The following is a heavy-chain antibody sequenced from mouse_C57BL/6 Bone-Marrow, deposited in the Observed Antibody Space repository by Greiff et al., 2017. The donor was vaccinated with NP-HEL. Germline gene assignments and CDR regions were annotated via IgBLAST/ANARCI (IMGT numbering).Heavy chain of an antibody. Sequence: EVKLVESGGDLVKPGGSLKLSCAASGFTFSSYGMSWVRQTPDKRLEWVATISSGGSYTYYPDSVKGRFTISRDNAKNTLYLQMSSLKSEDTAMYYGARHEDYWGQGTTLTVSS. CDR3: ARHEDY. CDR1: GFTFSSYG. V-gene: IGHV5-6*01. J-gene: IGHJ2*01. CDR2: ISSGGSYT.